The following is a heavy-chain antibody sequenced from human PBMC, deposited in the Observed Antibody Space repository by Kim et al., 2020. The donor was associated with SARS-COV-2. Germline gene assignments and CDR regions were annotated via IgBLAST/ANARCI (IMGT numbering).Heavy chain of an antibody. CDR2: ISAYNGNT. D-gene: IGHD3-3*01. CDR3: ARDLKPLSIVTIFGVVNPPSSYYFHYYGMDV. CDR1: GYTFTSYG. V-gene: IGHV1-18*01. Sequence: ASVKVSCKASGYTFTSYGISWVRQAPGQGLEWMGWISAYNGNTNYAQKLQGRVTMTTDTSTSTAYMELRSLRSDDTAVYYCARDLKPLSIVTIFGVVNPPSSYYFHYYGMDVWGQGTTVTVSS. J-gene: IGHJ6*02.